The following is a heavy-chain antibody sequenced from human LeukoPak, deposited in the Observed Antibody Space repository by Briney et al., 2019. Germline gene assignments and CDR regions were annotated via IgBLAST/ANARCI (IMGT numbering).Heavy chain of an antibody. V-gene: IGHV4-59*01. D-gene: IGHD3-9*01. Sequence: PSETLSLTCTVSGGSISSYYWSWIRQPPRKGLEWIGYIYNRGSTNYNPSLKSRVTISVDTSKNQFYLKLSSVTAADTAVYYCAREGNYDILTGLDAFDIWGQGTMVTVSS. CDR2: IYNRGST. CDR1: GGSISSYY. J-gene: IGHJ3*02. CDR3: AREGNYDILTGLDAFDI.